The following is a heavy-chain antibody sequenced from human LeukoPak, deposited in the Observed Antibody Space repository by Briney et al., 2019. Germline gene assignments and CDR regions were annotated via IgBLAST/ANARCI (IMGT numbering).Heavy chain of an antibody. CDR1: GFTFDDYA. Sequence: PGGSLRLSCAASGFTFDDYAMHWVRQAPGKGLEWVSGISWNSGSIGYADSVKGRFTISRDNAKNSLYLQMNSLRAEDTALYYCARSVDTAMGAFDIWGQGTMVTVSS. CDR3: ARSVDTAMGAFDI. D-gene: IGHD5-18*01. V-gene: IGHV3-9*01. CDR2: ISWNSGSI. J-gene: IGHJ3*02.